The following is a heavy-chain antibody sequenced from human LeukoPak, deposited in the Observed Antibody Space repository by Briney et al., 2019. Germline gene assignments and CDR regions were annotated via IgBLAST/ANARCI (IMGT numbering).Heavy chain of an antibody. CDR3: ARESGDAFDI. D-gene: IGHD1-26*01. CDR1: EFTFRNYS. J-gene: IGHJ3*02. Sequence: GGSLRLSCTASEFTFRNYSMSWVRQAPGKGLEWVSIIYDGGTTLYADSVKGRFTISGDSSKNTVYLQMNSLRTEDTAVYYCARESGDAFDIWGRGTMVTVSS. CDR2: IYDGGTT. V-gene: IGHV3-53*01.